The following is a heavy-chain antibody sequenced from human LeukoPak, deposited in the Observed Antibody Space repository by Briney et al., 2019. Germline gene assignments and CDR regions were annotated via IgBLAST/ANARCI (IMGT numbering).Heavy chain of an antibody. CDR2: ISGSGVST. CDR3: AKDHCSSTSCYSRYNWFDP. CDR1: GFRFSSYA. V-gene: IGHV3-23*01. Sequence: GGSLRLACAASGFRFSSYAMSWVRQAPGKGLEWVSAISGSGVSTYYADSVKGRFTVSRDNSKNTLYLQMSSLRAEDTAVYYCAKDHCSSTSCYSRYNWFDPWGQGTLVTVSS. J-gene: IGHJ5*02. D-gene: IGHD2-2*01.